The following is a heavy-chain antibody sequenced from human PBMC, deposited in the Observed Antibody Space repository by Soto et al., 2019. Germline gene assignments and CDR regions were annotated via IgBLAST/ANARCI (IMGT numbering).Heavy chain of an antibody. V-gene: IGHV1-3*01. CDR3: ARDPLRFLEWLRAYYFDY. J-gene: IGHJ4*02. CDR1: GYTFTSYA. Sequence: QVQLVQSGAEVKKPGASVKVSCKASGYTFTSYAMHWVCQAPGQRLEWMGWINAGNGNTKYSQKFQGRVTITRDTSASTAYMELSSLRSEDTAVYYCARDPLRFLEWLRAYYFDYWGQGTLVTVSS. D-gene: IGHD3-3*01. CDR2: INAGNGNT.